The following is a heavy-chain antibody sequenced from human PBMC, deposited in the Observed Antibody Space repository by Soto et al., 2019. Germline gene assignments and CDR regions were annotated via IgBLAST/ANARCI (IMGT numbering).Heavy chain of an antibody. J-gene: IGHJ5*02. Sequence: QLQLQESGPGLVKPSETLSLTCTVSGGSISSSSYYWGWIRQPPGKGLEWIGSIYYSGSTYYNPSLKSRVTISVDTSKNQFSLKLSSVTAADTAVYYCARPQADYDILTPPGWFDPWGQGTLVTVSS. V-gene: IGHV4-39*01. D-gene: IGHD3-9*01. CDR2: IYYSGST. CDR3: ARPQADYDILTPPGWFDP. CDR1: GGSISSSSYY.